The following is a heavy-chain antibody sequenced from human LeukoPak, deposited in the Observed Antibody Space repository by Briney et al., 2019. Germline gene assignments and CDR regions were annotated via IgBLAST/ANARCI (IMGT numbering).Heavy chain of an antibody. D-gene: IGHD1-26*01. Sequence: GGSLRLSCAASGFTFSSYAMSWVRQAPGKGLEWVSAIRGSGGSTYYADSVKGRFTISRDNSKNTLYLQMNSLRAEDTAVYYCAKRVGATLSFYYYGMDVWGQGTTVTVSS. V-gene: IGHV3-23*01. CDR3: AKRVGATLSFYYYGMDV. J-gene: IGHJ6*02. CDR1: GFTFSSYA. CDR2: IRGSGGST.